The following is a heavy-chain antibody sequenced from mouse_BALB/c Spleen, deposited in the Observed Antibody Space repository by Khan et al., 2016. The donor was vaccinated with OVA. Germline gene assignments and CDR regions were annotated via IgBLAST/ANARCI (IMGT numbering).Heavy chain of an antibody. V-gene: IGHV3-2*02. CDR2: ITYSGST. D-gene: IGHD1-1*01. J-gene: IGHJ2*01. Sequence: EVQLQESGPGLVKPSQSLSLTCTVTGYSITSDYAWYWIRQFPGNKLEWMAYITYSGSTGYNPSLKGRIPITRDPSKNQFFLQLNSVTTEDTSTYYCARDYGSSYLFFDYWGQGTTLTVSS. CDR3: ARDYGSSYLFFDY. CDR1: GYSITSDYA.